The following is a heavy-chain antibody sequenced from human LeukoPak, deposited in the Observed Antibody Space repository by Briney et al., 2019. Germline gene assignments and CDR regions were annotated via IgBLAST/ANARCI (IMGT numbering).Heavy chain of an antibody. Sequence: SETLSLTCTVSGGSISGYYWSWIRQPPGKGLEWIGHIDYSGSTNYNPSLKSRVTISIDTSNHQFSLRLTSMTAADTAVYYCARHGNQWELLYWGQGALATVSS. V-gene: IGHV4-59*08. CDR1: GGSISGYY. D-gene: IGHD1-26*01. CDR2: IDYSGST. CDR3: ARHGNQWELLY. J-gene: IGHJ4*02.